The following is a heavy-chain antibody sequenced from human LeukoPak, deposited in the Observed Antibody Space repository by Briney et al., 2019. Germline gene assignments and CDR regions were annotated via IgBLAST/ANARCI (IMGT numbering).Heavy chain of an antibody. Sequence: GGSLRLSCAASGFTFSSYAMHWVRQAPGKGLEWVAVIPYDGSNKYYADSVKGRFTISRDNSKDTLYLQMNSLRAEDTAVYYCARSPRWSGYSIWGQGTLVTVSS. CDR2: IPYDGSNK. CDR3: ARSPRWSGYSI. V-gene: IGHV3-30-3*01. J-gene: IGHJ4*02. D-gene: IGHD3-3*01. CDR1: GFTFSSYA.